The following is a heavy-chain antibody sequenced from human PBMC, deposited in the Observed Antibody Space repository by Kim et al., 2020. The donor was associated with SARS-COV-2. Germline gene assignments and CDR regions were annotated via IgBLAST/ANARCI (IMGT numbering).Heavy chain of an antibody. Sequence: GGSLRLSCAASGFTFSSYGMHWVRQAPGKGLEWVAVIWYDGSNKYYADSVKGRFTISRDNSKNTLYLQMNSLRAEDTAVYYCAKDITTVTTYGSSSGMDYWGQGTLVTVSS. V-gene: IGHV3-33*06. CDR2: IWYDGSNK. CDR1: GFTFSSYG. J-gene: IGHJ4*02. D-gene: IGHD4-17*01. CDR3: AKDITTVTTYGSSSGMDY.